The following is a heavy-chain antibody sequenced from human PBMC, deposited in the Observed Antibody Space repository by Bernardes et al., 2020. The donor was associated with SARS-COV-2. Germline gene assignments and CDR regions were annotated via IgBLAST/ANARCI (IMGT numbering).Heavy chain of an antibody. D-gene: IGHD5-18*01. CDR2: IYPGDSDT. V-gene: IGHV5-51*01. CDR1: GYNSPNYW. J-gene: IGHJ6*02. Sequence: GEPPIISCNGSGYNSPNYWIGLVRQIPGKGLEWIGIIYPGDSDTRYSPSSHGHVTTSADNSINTAYLQWSTLRASDTAMYYCARSDTWENKNYYGLDVWGQGTTVTVS. CDR3: ARSDTWENKNYYGLDV.